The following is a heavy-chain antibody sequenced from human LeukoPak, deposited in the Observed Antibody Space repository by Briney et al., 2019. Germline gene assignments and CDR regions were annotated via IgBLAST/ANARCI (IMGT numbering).Heavy chain of an antibody. CDR1: GYMFTNYT. D-gene: IGHD3-22*01. CDR3: SRGRDTTGYFVY. CDR2: IDTNTGNP. J-gene: IGHJ4*02. Sequence: GASVTVSCKAAGYMFTNYTINWVRLAPGQGLEWMGWIDTNTGNPTYAQGFGGRFVFSLDTSVTTTYLQISSLKAEDTAVYYCSRGRDTTGYFVYWSQGTLVTVSS. V-gene: IGHV7-4-1*02.